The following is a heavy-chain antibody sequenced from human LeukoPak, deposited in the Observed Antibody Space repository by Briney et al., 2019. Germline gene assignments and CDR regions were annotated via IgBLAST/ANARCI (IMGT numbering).Heavy chain of an antibody. CDR3: VLDNWNQFDP. CDR1: GYRFSSNG. Sequence: GASVKVSCKASGYRFSSNGISWVRQAPGPGLEWVGWVSTYNSDTNSAPRFQGRVTMTKDTSTTTVYMELRSLRTDDTAVYYCVLDNWNQFDPWGQGTLVTVSS. V-gene: IGHV1-18*01. J-gene: IGHJ5*02. CDR2: VSTYNSDT. D-gene: IGHD1-20*01.